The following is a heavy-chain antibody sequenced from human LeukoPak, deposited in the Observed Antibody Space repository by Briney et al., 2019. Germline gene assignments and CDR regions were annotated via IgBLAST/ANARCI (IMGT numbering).Heavy chain of an antibody. Sequence: PGGSLRLSCAASGLTFRSYWMSWVRQAPGKGLEWVANIKQDGSEKYYVDSVKGRFTISRDNAKNSLYRQMDSLRVEDTAVYYCARGYSSDYWGQGTLVTVSS. J-gene: IGHJ4*02. D-gene: IGHD5-18*01. CDR1: GLTFRSYW. V-gene: IGHV3-7*01. CDR2: IKQDGSEK. CDR3: ARGYSSDY.